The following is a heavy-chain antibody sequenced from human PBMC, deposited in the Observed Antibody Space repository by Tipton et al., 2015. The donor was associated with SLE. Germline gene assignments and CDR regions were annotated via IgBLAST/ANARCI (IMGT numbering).Heavy chain of an antibody. J-gene: IGHJ3*02. V-gene: IGHV3-30-3*01. D-gene: IGHD1-26*01. CDR2: ISYDGSNK. Sequence: SLRLSCAASGFTFSSYAMHWVRQAPGKGLEWVAVISYDGSNKYYADSVKGRFTISRDNSKNTLYLQMNSLRAEDTAVYYCASGIVEDAFDIWGQGTMVTVSS. CDR3: ASGIVEDAFDI. CDR1: GFTFSSYA.